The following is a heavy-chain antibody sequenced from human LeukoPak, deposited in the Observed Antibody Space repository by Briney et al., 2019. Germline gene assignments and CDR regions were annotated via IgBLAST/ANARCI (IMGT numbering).Heavy chain of an antibody. D-gene: IGHD3-10*01. J-gene: IGHJ4*02. CDR1: GYTFTGYY. V-gene: IGHV1-2*02. CDR3: ARESTMVRGVIGYFDY. CDR2: INPNSGGT. Sequence: AASVKVSCMASGYTFTGYYMHWVRQATGQGLEWMGWINPNSGGTNYAQKFQGRVTITRDTSISTVYMELSRLRSDDTAVYYCARESTMVRGVIGYFDYWGQGTLVTVSS.